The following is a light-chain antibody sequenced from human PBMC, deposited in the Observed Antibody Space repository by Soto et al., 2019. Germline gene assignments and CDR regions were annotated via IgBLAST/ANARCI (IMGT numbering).Light chain of an antibody. CDR2: GAS. Sequence: EIVLTQSPGTLSWSPGERATLSCRASQSVSGSYLAWYQQKPGQAPRLLIYGASSRATGIPDRFSGSGSDTAFTISISRREPEDFEVYYYQQYGSSAHTFGGGTKVEIK. V-gene: IGKV3-20*01. J-gene: IGKJ4*02. CDR3: QQYGSSAHT. CDR1: QSVSGSY.